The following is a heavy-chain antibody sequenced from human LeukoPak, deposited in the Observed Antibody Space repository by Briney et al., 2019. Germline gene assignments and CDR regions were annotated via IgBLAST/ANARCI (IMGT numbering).Heavy chain of an antibody. CDR2: IQQDGSET. Sequence: GGSLRLSCAASGFSFSIYWMSWVRQAPGKGLEWAAYIQQDGSETYYADSVKGRFTISRDNAKNSLHLQMNSLRVEDTAVYYCARDGGGLDYWGQGTQVTVSS. D-gene: IGHD3-16*01. V-gene: IGHV3-7*01. CDR1: GFSFSIYW. CDR3: ARDGGGLDY. J-gene: IGHJ4*02.